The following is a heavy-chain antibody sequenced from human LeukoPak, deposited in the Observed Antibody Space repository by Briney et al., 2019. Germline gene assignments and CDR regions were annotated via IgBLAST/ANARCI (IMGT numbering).Heavy chain of an antibody. CDR2: IGNDFKTY. Sequence: GGSLRLSCAASEFTFSSYGMHWVRQAPGKGLEWVAAIGNDFKTYFYADSVKGRFTISRDNSKNTRYLQMNSLRAEDTAVYYCAKGRGLGSYFDDPEFDYWGQGTLVTVSS. V-gene: IGHV3-30*18. CDR3: AKGRGLGSYFDDPEFDY. J-gene: IGHJ4*02. CDR1: EFTFSSYG. D-gene: IGHD3-10*01.